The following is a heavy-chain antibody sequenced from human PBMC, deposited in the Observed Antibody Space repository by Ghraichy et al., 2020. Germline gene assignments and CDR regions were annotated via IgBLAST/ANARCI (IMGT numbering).Heavy chain of an antibody. D-gene: IGHD5-18*01. Sequence: GGSLRLSCAASGFTFDDYAMHWVRQAPGKGLEWVSLISWDGGSTYYADSVKGRFTISRDNSKNSLYLQMNSLRAEDTALYYCAKDINSYGYLNYFDYWGQGTLVTVSS. J-gene: IGHJ4*02. CDR2: ISWDGGST. V-gene: IGHV3-43D*03. CDR3: AKDINSYGYLNYFDY. CDR1: GFTFDDYA.